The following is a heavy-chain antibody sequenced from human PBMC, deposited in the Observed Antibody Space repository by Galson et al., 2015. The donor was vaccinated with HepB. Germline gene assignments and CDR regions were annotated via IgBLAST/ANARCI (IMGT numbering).Heavy chain of an antibody. Sequence: CAISGDSVSGNSGAWYWIRQSPSRGLEWLGKTYYRCKWDNDYAVSVKSRITINPDTSKNQFSLQMNSVTPEATAVYYCARGRGDTGLDYWGQGTLVTVSS. CDR2: TYYRCKWDN. V-gene: IGHV6-1*01. J-gene: IGHJ4*02. D-gene: IGHD1-26*01. CDR3: ARGRGDTGLDY. CDR1: GDSVSGNSGA.